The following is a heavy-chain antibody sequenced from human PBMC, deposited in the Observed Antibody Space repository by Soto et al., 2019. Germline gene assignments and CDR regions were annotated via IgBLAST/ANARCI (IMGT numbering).Heavy chain of an antibody. D-gene: IGHD4-17*01. CDR1: GFTFSSYG. CDR2: ISYDGSNK. J-gene: IGHJ4*02. V-gene: IGHV3-30*18. CDR3: EKGEGPFYCDYDGGYFDY. Sequence: GGSLRLSCAASGFTFSSYGMHWVRQAPGKGLEWVAVISYDGSNKYYADSVKGRFTISRDNSKNTLYLQMNSLRAEDTAVYYCEKGEGPFYCDYDGGYFDYWGQGTLVTVSS.